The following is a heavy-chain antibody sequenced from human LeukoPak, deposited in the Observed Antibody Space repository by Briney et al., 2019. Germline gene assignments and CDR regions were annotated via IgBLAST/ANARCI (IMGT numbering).Heavy chain of an antibody. CDR3: VRRVKVSYVGWLGEDKHYYYMDV. CDR1: GGSFSGYY. Sequence: SETLSLTCAVYGGSFSGYYWSWIRQPPGKGLEWIGDINHSGSTNYNPSLKSRVIIAVDTSKNQFSLKLNSVIVADTAVYYCVRRVKVSYVGWLGEDKHYYYMDVWGKGTTVIVSS. CDR2: INHSGST. D-gene: IGHD3-10*01. V-gene: IGHV4-34*01. J-gene: IGHJ6*03.